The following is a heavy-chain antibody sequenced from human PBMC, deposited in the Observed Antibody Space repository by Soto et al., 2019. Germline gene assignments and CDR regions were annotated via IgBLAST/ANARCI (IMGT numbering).Heavy chain of an antibody. CDR3: ARDYYYYMDV. Sequence: SETLSLTCTVSGGSISSSSYYWGWIRQPPGKGLEWIGSIYYSGSTYYNPSLKSRVTISVDTSKNQFSLKLSSVTAADTAVYYCARDYYYYMDVWGKGTTVTVSS. V-gene: IGHV4-39*02. J-gene: IGHJ6*03. CDR1: GGSISSSSYY. CDR2: IYYSGST.